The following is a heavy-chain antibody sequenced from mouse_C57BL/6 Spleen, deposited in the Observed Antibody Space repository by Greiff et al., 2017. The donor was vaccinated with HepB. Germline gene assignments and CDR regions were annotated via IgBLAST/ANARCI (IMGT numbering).Heavy chain of an antibody. CDR3: ARAYYYGSSHAMGY. Sequence: QVQLQQPGAELVKPGASVKMSCKASGYTFTSYWITGVKQRPGQGLEWIGDIYPGSGSTNYNEKFKSKATLTVDTSPSTAYMQLSSLTSEDSAVYYCARAYYYGSSHAMGYWGQGTSVTVSS. D-gene: IGHD1-1*01. J-gene: IGHJ4*01. CDR1: GYTFTSYW. CDR2: IYPGSGST. V-gene: IGHV1-55*01.